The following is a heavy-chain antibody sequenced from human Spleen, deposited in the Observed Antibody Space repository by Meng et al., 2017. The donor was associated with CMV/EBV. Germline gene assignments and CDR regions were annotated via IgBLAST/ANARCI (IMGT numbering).Heavy chain of an antibody. CDR1: GFAFSSSW. CDR2: IRHEGTEN. CDR3: ARSMTPDY. J-gene: IGHJ4*02. Sequence: GGSLRLSCAASGFAFSSSWMNWVRQAPGKGLEWVANIRHEGTENYYVDSVKGRFTISRDNAKNSLYLQMDSLRCEDTAVYYCARSMTPDYWGQGTLVTVSS. D-gene: IGHD2/OR15-2a*01. V-gene: IGHV3-7*01.